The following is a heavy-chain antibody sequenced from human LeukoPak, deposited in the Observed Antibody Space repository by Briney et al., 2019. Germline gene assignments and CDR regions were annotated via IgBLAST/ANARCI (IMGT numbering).Heavy chain of an antibody. CDR1: GFTFSGYA. D-gene: IGHD2/OR15-2a*01. Sequence: GGSLRLSCAASGFTFSGYAMHWVRQAPGKGLEWVSSINNIASHIYYVDSVRGRFTISRDNAKNSVSLQMNNLRAEDTAVYYCTRDATQYLRYGYFDSWGQGILVTVSS. CDR2: INNIASHI. V-gene: IGHV3-21*01. J-gene: IGHJ4*02. CDR3: TRDATQYLRYGYFDS.